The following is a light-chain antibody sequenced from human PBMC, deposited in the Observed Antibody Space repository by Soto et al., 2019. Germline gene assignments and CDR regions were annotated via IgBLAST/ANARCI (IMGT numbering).Light chain of an antibody. Sequence: SYELTQPPSVSVSPGQTASITCSGDKLGDKYACWYQQKPGQSPVLVIYQDSKRPSGIPERFSGSNSGNTATLTISGTQAMDEADYYCQAWDSSTEVVGTGTKLT. J-gene: IGLJ1*01. CDR3: QAWDSSTEV. V-gene: IGLV3-1*01. CDR2: QDS. CDR1: KLGDKY.